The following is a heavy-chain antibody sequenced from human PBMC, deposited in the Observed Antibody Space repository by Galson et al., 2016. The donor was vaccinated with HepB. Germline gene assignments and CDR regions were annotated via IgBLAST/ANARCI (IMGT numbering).Heavy chain of an antibody. CDR1: GFTFSSYA. V-gene: IGHV3-23*01. D-gene: IGHD3-10*01. J-gene: IGHJ4*02. CDR3: ARDGLGVWFGGPYYYFDY. CDR2: ISGSGGST. Sequence: SLRLSCAASGFTFSSYAMSWVRQAPGKGVEWVSAISGSGGSTYDADSVTGWFIISRDNTKTTIYLKMTILRADDPAVDYSARDGLGVWFGGPYYYFDYWGQGILVTVSS.